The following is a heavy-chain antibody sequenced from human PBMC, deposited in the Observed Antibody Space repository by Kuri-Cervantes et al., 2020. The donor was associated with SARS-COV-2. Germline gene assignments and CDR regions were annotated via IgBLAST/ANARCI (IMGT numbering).Heavy chain of an antibody. CDR1: GYTFSDYY. J-gene: IGHJ5*02. Sequence: ASVKVSCKASGYTFSDYYIHWVRQAPGQGLEWMGCINPYTGGTQYAQKFQGWVTLTRDTSLSTAFMELSRLTSDDTALYYCARGGVVRGLMVMFRWRGAGPLDLWGQGSPVTVSS. D-gene: IGHD3-10*01. CDR3: ARGGVVRGLMVMFRWRGAGPLDL. CDR2: INPYTGGT. V-gene: IGHV1-2*04.